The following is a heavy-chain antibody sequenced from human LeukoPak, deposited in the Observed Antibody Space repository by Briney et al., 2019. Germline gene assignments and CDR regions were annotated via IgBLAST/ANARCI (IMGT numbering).Heavy chain of an antibody. V-gene: IGHV3-20*04. CDR3: ARDFVGYCSGGSCYHLAFDI. Sequence: GGSLRLSCAAPGFTFDDCGMSWVRQAPGKGLEWVSGINWNGGITGYADSVKGRFTISRDNAKNSLYLQMNSLRAEDTALYYCARDFVGYCSGGSCYHLAFDIWGQGTMVTVSS. CDR1: GFTFDDCG. J-gene: IGHJ3*02. D-gene: IGHD2-15*01. CDR2: INWNGGIT.